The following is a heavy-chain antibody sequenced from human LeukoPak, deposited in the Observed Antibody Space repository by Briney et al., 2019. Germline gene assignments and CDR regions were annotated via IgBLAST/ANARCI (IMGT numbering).Heavy chain of an antibody. J-gene: IGHJ4*02. D-gene: IGHD6-13*01. CDR1: GYTFTGHY. CDR2: IDAKSGGT. CDR3: ARWRGYRSGWWGPFDD. Sequence: ASVKVSCKASGYTFTGHYMHWVRQAPGQGLEWMGWIDAKSGGTKYAQRFQGRVTMTRDTSINTGYMELSSLTSDDTAVYYCARWRGYRSGWWGPFDDWGQGTLVTVSS. V-gene: IGHV1-2*02.